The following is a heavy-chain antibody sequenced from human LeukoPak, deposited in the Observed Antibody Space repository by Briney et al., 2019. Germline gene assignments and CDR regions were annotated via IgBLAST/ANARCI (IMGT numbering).Heavy chain of an antibody. Sequence: SETLSLTCAVYGGSFSGYYWSWIRQPPGKGLEWIGEINHSGSTNYNPSLKSRVTISVDTSKNQFSLKLSSVTAADTAVYYCARPRRRYSSGQIWFDPWGQGTLVTVSS. CDR2: INHSGST. CDR1: GGSFSGYY. CDR3: ARPRRRYSSGQIWFDP. V-gene: IGHV4-34*01. J-gene: IGHJ5*02. D-gene: IGHD6-19*01.